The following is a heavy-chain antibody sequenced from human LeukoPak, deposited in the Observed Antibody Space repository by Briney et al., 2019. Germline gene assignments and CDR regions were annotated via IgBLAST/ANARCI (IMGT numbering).Heavy chain of an antibody. D-gene: IGHD5-18*01. Sequence: GESLKISCKGSGYSFTNYWIGWVRQMPGKGLEWMGIIYPGDSDIRYSPSFQGQVTISAYKSISTAYLQWSSLKASDTAMYYCASVDTTMGGSYWGQGTLVTVSS. CDR3: ASVDTTMGGSY. J-gene: IGHJ4*02. CDR2: IYPGDSDI. V-gene: IGHV5-51*01. CDR1: GYSFTNYW.